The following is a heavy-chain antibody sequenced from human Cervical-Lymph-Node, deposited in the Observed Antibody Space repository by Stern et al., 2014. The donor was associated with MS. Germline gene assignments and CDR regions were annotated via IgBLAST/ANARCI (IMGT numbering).Heavy chain of an antibody. CDR3: AKSMNNYPNWFDP. CDR2: ISHDGGNK. D-gene: IGHD2-21*01. Sequence: VQLVESGGGAVQPGRSLRLSCAASGFIFSNYGMHWVRQAPGKGLEWGAVISHDGGNKYYADSVKGRFPVSRDNSKSTLYLQINSLRTEDTAMYYCAKSMNNYPNWFDPWGQGTLVTVSS. J-gene: IGHJ5*02. V-gene: IGHV3-30*18. CDR1: GFIFSNYG.